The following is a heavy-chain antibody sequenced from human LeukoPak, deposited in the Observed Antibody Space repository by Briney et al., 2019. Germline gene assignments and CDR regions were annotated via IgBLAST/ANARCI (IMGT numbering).Heavy chain of an antibody. Sequence: PSGTLSLTCAVSGGSISSSNWWSWVRQPPGKGLEWIGEIYHSGSTNYNPSLKSRVTISVDTSKNQFSLKLSSVTAADTAVYYCAGDRGVGAAVFFDYWGLGTLVTVSS. J-gene: IGHJ4*02. D-gene: IGHD6-13*01. CDR2: IYHSGST. CDR1: GGSISSSNW. V-gene: IGHV4-4*02. CDR3: AGDRGVGAAVFFDY.